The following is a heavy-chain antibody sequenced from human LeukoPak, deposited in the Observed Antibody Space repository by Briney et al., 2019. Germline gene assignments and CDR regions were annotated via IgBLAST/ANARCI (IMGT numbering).Heavy chain of an antibody. CDR3: ARGTAGYHSSYFDY. CDR1: GFTFSNFL. V-gene: IGHV3-23*01. Sequence: PGGSLRLSCAASGFTFSNFLMTWVRQAPGKGPEWVSAISGSGGDTYYADSVKGRFTISRDNAENTLYLQMNSLRAEDTAVYYCARGTAGYHSSYFDYWGQGTLVTVSS. J-gene: IGHJ4*02. D-gene: IGHD3-16*02. CDR2: ISGSGGDT.